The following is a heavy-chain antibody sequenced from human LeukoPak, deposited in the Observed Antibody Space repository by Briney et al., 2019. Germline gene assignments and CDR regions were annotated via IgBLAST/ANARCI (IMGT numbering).Heavy chain of an antibody. CDR3: AKDLDGGNDY. J-gene: IGHJ4*02. V-gene: IGHV3-23*01. CDR2: ISATGGTT. CDR1: GFTFSTYA. Sequence: GGSLRLSCEASGFTFSTYAMSWVRQAPGKGLDCFSSISATGGTTYYADSVKGRFTISRDSSKNTLYLQMNGLRAEDTAVYYCAKDLDGGNDYWGQGTLVTVSS. D-gene: IGHD4-23*01.